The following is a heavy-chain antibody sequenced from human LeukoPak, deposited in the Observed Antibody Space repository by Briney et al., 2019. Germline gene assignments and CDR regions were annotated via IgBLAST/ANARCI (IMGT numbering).Heavy chain of an antibody. J-gene: IGHJ4*02. CDR2: IIPIFGTA. V-gene: IGHV1-69*13. CDR1: GGTFSSYA. CDR3: ARAYGSGSYHYFDY. D-gene: IGHD3-10*01. Sequence: SVKVSCKASGGTFSSYAISWVRQAPGQGLEWMGGIIPIFGTANYAQKFQGRVTITADESTSTAYMELSSLRSEGTAVYYCARAYGSGSYHYFDYWGQGTLVTVSS.